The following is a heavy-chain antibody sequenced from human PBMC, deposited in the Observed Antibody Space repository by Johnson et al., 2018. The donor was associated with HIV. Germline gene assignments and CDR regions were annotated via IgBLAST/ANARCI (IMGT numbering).Heavy chain of an antibody. J-gene: IGHJ3*02. V-gene: IGHV3-66*04. Sequence: VQLVESGGGLVRPGGSLRLSCAASGFPVSGDYMSWVRQTPRKGLEWVSLIYNDGTTYYADSVKGSFTISRDNSRNTMYLQMNRLSADDTAIYYCARLRKEANCGGDCHWAIWGQGTMVTVSS. CDR3: ARLRKEANCGGDCHWAI. D-gene: IGHD2-21*02. CDR2: IYNDGTT. CDR1: GFPVSGDY.